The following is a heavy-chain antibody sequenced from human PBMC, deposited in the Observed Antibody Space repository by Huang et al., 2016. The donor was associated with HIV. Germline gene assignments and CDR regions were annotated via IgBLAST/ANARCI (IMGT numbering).Heavy chain of an antibody. Sequence: QVQLVESGGGVVQPGTSLRLSCAASGFIFSNFGMYWVRQAPVKGLEWVAVISYDGRSDRYSDSVKGRFTISRDNDKNTLSLEMNRLRHDDTAVYYCAKESRWFSDFDQWGQGTLVTVSS. CDR2: ISYDGRSD. J-gene: IGHJ5*02. CDR1: GFIFSNFG. CDR3: AKESRWFSDFDQ. V-gene: IGHV3-30*18. D-gene: IGHD2-15*01.